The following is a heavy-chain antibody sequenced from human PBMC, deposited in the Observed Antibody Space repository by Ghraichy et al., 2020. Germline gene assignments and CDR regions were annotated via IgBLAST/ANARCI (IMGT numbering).Heavy chain of an antibody. V-gene: IGHV1-2*04. CDR2: INPNSGGT. D-gene: IGHD3-16*01. CDR1: GYTFTGYY. Sequence: APVKVSCKASGYTFTGYYMHWVRQAPGQGLEWMGWINPNSGGTNYAQKFQGWVTMTTDTSTSTAYMELRSLRSDDTAVYYCARDPGLGYYYYGMDVWGQGTTVTVSS. CDR3: ARDPGLGYYYYGMDV. J-gene: IGHJ6*02.